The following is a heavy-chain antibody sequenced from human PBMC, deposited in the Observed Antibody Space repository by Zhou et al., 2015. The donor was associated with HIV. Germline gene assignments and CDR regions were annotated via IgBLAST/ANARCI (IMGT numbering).Heavy chain of an antibody. J-gene: IGHJ4*02. Sequence: QVQLVQSGSELKKPGASVKVSCKASGYTFTRYPMNWVRQAPGQGLEWMGGIIPILGAANYAQKFQGRVTITADISTSTAYMGLSSLRSEDTAVYYCARVRDSSVVYYFDYWGQGTLVTVSS. CDR2: IIPILGAA. CDR3: ARVRDSSVVYYFDY. CDR1: GYTFTRYP. V-gene: IGHV1-69*06. D-gene: IGHD2-21*01.